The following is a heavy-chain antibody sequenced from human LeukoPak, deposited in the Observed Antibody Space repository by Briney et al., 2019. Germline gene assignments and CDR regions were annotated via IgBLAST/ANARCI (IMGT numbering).Heavy chain of an antibody. CDR1: GFNFDNYG. V-gene: IGHV3-23*01. D-gene: IGHD3-10*01. Sequence: GGSLRLSCVGSGFNFDNYGLSWVRQAPGKGLERVSGISGRGDSTDQADPVKGRFTISRDNSNNTLYLQMNSLRVEDTAVYYCTKHSGYYANSQGEYFQHWGQGTLVTVSS. J-gene: IGHJ1*01. CDR2: ISGRGDST. CDR3: TKHSGYYANSQGEYFQH.